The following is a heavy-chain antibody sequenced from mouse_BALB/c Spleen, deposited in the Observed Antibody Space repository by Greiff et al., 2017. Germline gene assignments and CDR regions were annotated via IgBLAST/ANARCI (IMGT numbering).Heavy chain of an antibody. J-gene: IGHJ2*01. CDR1: GYSITSDYA. CDR2: ISYSGST. V-gene: IGHV3-2*02. Sequence: VQLKESGPGLVKPSQSLSLTCTVTGYSITSDYAWNWIRQFPGNKLEWMGYISYSGSTSYNPSLKSRISITRDTSKNQFFLQLNSVTTEDTATYYCASERRDGYYFDYWGQGTTLTVSS. D-gene: IGHD2-12*01. CDR3: ASERRDGYYFDY.